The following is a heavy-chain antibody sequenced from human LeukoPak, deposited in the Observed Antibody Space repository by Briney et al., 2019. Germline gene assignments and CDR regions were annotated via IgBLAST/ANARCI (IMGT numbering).Heavy chain of an antibody. J-gene: IGHJ4*02. CDR3: AKDPRDYDILTGLDY. D-gene: IGHD3-9*01. Sequence: GGSLRLSCAASGFTFSSYAMSWVRQAPGKGLEWVSAISGSGGSTYYADSVKGRFTISRDNSKNTLYLQMNSLRAEDTAVYYCAKDPRDYDILTGLDYWGQGTLVTVSS. V-gene: IGHV3-23*01. CDR1: GFTFSSYA. CDR2: ISGSGGST.